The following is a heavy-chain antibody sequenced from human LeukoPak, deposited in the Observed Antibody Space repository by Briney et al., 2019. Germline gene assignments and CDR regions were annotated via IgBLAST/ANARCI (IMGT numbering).Heavy chain of an antibody. CDR2: ISAYNGNT. Sequence: ASVKVSCKASGYTFTNYGVTWVRQAPGQGLEWMGWISAYNGNTKHAQKVQGRVTMTTDTSTSTVYMELRSLRSDDTAVYYCARGLPPRRNSDSSGYYSYYFDYWGQGSLVTVSS. D-gene: IGHD3-22*01. CDR3: ARGLPPRRNSDSSGYYSYYFDY. CDR1: GYTFTNYG. V-gene: IGHV1-18*01. J-gene: IGHJ4*02.